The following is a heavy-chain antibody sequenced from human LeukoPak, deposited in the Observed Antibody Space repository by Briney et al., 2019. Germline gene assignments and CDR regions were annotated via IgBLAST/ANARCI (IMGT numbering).Heavy chain of an antibody. J-gene: IGHJ4*02. CDR3: ARCDRQLWSEIDY. CDR1: GYIFTNYW. Sequence: GESLKISCKGSGYIFTNYWIGWVRQMPGKGLEWMGIIYPSDSDTRYSPSFKGQVTISADRSISTAYLQWSSLKASDTAMYYCARCDRQLWSEIDYWGQGTLVTVSS. CDR2: IYPSDSDT. D-gene: IGHD5-18*01. V-gene: IGHV5-51*01.